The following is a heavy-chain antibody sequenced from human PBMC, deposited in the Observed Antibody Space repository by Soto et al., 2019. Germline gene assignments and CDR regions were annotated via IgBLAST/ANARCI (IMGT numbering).Heavy chain of an antibody. CDR2: IFYSGTT. Sequence: SETLSLTCTVSGDSISSADYYWSWIRQTPGKGLEWIGHIFYSGTTYYNPSLTSRLTISVDTSKNHFSLRLTSVTDADTAVYYCARDLWVEPELYYYGMDVWGQGTTVTVSS. D-gene: IGHD1-1*01. J-gene: IGHJ6*02. CDR1: GDSISSADYY. CDR3: ARDLWVEPELYYYGMDV. V-gene: IGHV4-30-4*01.